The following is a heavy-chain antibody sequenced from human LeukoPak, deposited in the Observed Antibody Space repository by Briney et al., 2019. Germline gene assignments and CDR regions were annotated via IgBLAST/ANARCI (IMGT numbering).Heavy chain of an antibody. Sequence: PGGSLRLSCAASGFTFSTYWMNWVRQAPGKGLEWVAIIKQDGNEEHYVDSVKGRFTISRDNAKSSLYLQMNSLRAEDTAVYYCARDLVPGGRHDAFDIWGQGTVVTVSS. CDR1: GFTFSTYW. J-gene: IGHJ3*02. D-gene: IGHD1-26*01. CDR2: IKQDGNEE. CDR3: ARDLVPGGRHDAFDI. V-gene: IGHV3-7*01.